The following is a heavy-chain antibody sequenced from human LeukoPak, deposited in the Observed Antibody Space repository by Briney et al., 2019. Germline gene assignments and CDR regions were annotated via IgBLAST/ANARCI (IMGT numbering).Heavy chain of an antibody. Sequence: ASVKVSCKSSGYTFTFFYIHWMRHAPGQGLEWMGWISAYNGNTNYAQKLQGRVTMTTDTSTSTAYMELRSLRSDDTAVYYCARDRADPWGQGTLVTVSS. CDR1: GYTFTFFY. V-gene: IGHV1-18*04. CDR3: ARDRADP. J-gene: IGHJ5*02. CDR2: ISAYNGNT.